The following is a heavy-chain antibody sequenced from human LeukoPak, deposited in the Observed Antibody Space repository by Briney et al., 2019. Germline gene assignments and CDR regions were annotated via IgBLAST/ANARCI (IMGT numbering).Heavy chain of an antibody. J-gene: IGHJ4*02. CDR1: GFTFSSYE. V-gene: IGHV3-48*03. CDR3: ARETYYYDSSNYRLFDY. Sequence: GGSLRLSCAASGFTFSSYEMNWVRQAPGKGLEWVSHISSGGSNIFYADSVKGRFTISRDNAKNSLYLQMNSLRAEDTAVYYCARETYYYDSSNYRLFDYWGQGTLVTVSS. CDR2: ISSGGSNI. D-gene: IGHD3-22*01.